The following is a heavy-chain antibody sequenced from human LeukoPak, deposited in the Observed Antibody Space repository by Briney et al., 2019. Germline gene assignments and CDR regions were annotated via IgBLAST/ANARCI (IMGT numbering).Heavy chain of an antibody. D-gene: IGHD6-13*01. Sequence: PGGSLRLSCAASGFTFSSYGMHWVRQAPGKGLEWVAFIRYDGSNKYYADSVKGRFTISRDNSKNTPYLQMNSLRAEDTAVYYCARAGAYSSSWYSTYYFDYWGQGTLVTVSS. CDR1: GFTFSSYG. CDR2: IRYDGSNK. V-gene: IGHV3-30*02. J-gene: IGHJ4*02. CDR3: ARAGAYSSSWYSTYYFDY.